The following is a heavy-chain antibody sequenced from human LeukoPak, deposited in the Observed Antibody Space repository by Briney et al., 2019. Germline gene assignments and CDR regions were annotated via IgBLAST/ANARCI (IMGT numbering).Heavy chain of an antibody. D-gene: IGHD3-10*01. V-gene: IGHV1-18*01. CDR2: ISGNKDKT. J-gene: IGHJ4*02. CDR1: GYTFTSYG. Sequence: ASVKVSCKASGYTFTSYGFSWVRQAPGQGLKWMGWISGNKDKTNYAESLQGRVTMTKDTSTTTVHMELRSLRSEDTAVYYCATVGGFHPYLDSWGQGTLVTVSS. CDR3: ATVGGFHPYLDS.